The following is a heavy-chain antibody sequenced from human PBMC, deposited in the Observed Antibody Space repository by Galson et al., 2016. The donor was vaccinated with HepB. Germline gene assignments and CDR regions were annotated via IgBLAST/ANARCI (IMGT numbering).Heavy chain of an antibody. V-gene: IGHV1-69*06. Sequence: SVKVSCKASGGTFSSYAISWVRQAPGQGLEWMGGIIPIFGTANYAQKLQGRVTITADNSTSTAYMELSSPTSEDTAVYYFAREGGYSGYDPFRWVAVAGYYFDYWGQGTLVTVSS. J-gene: IGHJ4*02. D-gene: IGHD5-12*01. CDR1: GGTFSSYA. CDR3: AREGGYSGYDPFRWVAVAGYYFDY. CDR2: IIPIFGTA.